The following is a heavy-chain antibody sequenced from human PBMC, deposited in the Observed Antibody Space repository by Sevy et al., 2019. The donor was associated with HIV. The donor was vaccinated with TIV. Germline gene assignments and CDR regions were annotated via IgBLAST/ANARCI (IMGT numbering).Heavy chain of an antibody. Sequence: ASVKVSCKASGGTFSSYAISWVRQAPGQGLEWMGGIIPIFGTANYAQKFQGRVTITADKSTSTAYMVLSSLRSEDTAVYYCARGGNYYDSSVSSYYYYMDVWGKGTTVTVSS. V-gene: IGHV1-69*06. CDR1: GGTFSSYA. J-gene: IGHJ6*03. CDR3: ARGGNYYDSSVSSYYYYMDV. CDR2: IIPIFGTA. D-gene: IGHD3-22*01.